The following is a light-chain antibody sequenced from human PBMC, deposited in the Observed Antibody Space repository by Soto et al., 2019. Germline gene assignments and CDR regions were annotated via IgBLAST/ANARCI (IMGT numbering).Light chain of an antibody. CDR3: QQYYSYPLT. CDR1: QGISSY. J-gene: IGKJ3*01. V-gene: IGKV1-8*01. Sequence: AIRMTQSPSSFSASTGDRVTITCRASQGISSYLAWYQQKPGKAPKLLIYAASTLQSGVPSRFSGSGSGTDCTLTISCLPSEDFATYYCQQYYSYPLTFRPGTKVDIK. CDR2: AAS.